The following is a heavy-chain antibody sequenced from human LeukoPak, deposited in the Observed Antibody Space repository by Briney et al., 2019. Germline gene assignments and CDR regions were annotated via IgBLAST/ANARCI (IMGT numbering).Heavy chain of an antibody. CDR2: ISYSGSA. Sequence: PSETLSLTCSVSGASISTYYWTWIRQPPGKGLEWIGYISYSGSANYNPSLKTRVTSSLDTSKNQISLKVSSVTAADTAVYHCARGGESLDTAMITGYWGQGALVTVSS. J-gene: IGHJ4*02. V-gene: IGHV4-59*01. D-gene: IGHD5-18*01. CDR1: GASISTYY. CDR3: ARGGESLDTAMITGY.